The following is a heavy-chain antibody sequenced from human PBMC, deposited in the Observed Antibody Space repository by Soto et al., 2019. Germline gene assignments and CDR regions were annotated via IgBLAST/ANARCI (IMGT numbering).Heavy chain of an antibody. V-gene: IGHV3-23*01. D-gene: IGHD2-15*01. CDR3: AKEPYSYCSGGSCYPYYFDY. J-gene: IGHJ4*02. CDR1: GFTFSSYA. Sequence: GGSLRLSCAASGFTFSSYAMSWVRQAPGKGLEWVSAISGSGGSTYYADSVKGRFTISRDNSKNTLYLQMNSLRAEDTAVYYCAKEPYSYCSGGSCYPYYFDYWGQGTLVTVSS. CDR2: ISGSGGST.